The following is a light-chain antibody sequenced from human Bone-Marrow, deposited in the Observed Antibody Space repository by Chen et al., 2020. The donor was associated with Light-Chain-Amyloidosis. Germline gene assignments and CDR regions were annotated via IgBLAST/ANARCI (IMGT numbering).Light chain of an antibody. J-gene: IGLJ2*01. CDR3: QSADSSGTYEVI. CDR2: RDT. V-gene: IGLV3-25*03. CDR1: DLPTKY. Sequence: SYELPQPPSVSVSPGQTARITCSGDDLPTKYAYGYQQKPGQAPVLVIHRDTERPSGISERCSGSSAGTTATLTISGIQAEDEADYHCQSADSSGTYEVIFGGGTKLTVL.